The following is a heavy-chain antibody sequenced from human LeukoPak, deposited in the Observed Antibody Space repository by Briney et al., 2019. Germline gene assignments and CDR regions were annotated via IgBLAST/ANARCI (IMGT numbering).Heavy chain of an antibody. CDR1: GFTFSSYA. CDR3: AKEAVHYYDSSGYYLSDYYYYGMDV. D-gene: IGHD3-22*01. Sequence: QTGGPLRLSCAASGFTFSSYAMSWVRQAPGKGLEWVSAISGSGGSTYYADSVKGRFTISRDNSKNTLYLQMNSLRAEDTAVYYCAKEAVHYYDSSGYYLSDYYYYGMDVCGQGTTVTVSS. J-gene: IGHJ6*02. CDR2: ISGSGGST. V-gene: IGHV3-23*01.